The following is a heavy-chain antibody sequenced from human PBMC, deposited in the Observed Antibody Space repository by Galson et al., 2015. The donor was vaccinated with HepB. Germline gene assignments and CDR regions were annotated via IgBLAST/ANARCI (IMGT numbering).Heavy chain of an antibody. J-gene: IGHJ3*02. CDR2: TSGSGGST. CDR1: EFTFSRYG. CDR3: ATAYEMDTLFLGYDAFDI. V-gene: IGHV3-23*01. D-gene: IGHD5-24*01. Sequence: SLGLSCAVSEFTFSRYGMSWVRQAPGNGLEWVSGTSGSGGSTTYSDSVKGRFPPPTDKSQNTLDPHMNTMRDDDTAVDDSATAYEMDTLFLGYDAFDIRGQGTMVTVSS.